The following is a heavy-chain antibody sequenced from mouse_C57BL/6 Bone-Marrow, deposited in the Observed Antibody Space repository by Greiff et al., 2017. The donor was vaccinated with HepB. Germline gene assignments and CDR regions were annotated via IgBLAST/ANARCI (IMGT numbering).Heavy chain of an antibody. D-gene: IGHD1-1*01. CDR2: IYPRDGST. CDR1: GYTFTSYD. V-gene: IGHV1-85*01. Sequence: QVQLQQSGPELVKPGASVKLSCKASGYTFTSYDINWVKQRPGQGLEWIGWIYPRDGSTKYNEKFKGKATLTVDTSSSTAYMELHSLTSEDSAVYFCARESDGSSLYAMDYWGQGTSVTVSS. CDR3: ARESDGSSLYAMDY. J-gene: IGHJ4*01.